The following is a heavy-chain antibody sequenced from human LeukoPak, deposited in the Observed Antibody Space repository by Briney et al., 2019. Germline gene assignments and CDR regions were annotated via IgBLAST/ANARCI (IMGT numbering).Heavy chain of an antibody. CDR1: GFTFSSYD. V-gene: IGHV3-13*01. CDR3: ARQGYSYGFDY. D-gene: IGHD5-18*01. CDR2: IGTAGDT. J-gene: IGHJ4*02. Sequence: GGSLRLSCAASGFTFSSYDMHWVRQATGKGLEWVSAIGTAGDTYYPGSVKGRFTISRENAKNYLYLQMNSMRAGDTAVYYCARQGYSYGFDYWGQGTLVTVSS.